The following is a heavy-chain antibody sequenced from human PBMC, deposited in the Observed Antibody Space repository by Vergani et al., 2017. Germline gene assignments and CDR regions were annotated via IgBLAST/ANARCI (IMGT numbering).Heavy chain of an antibody. CDR2: IKSKTDGGTT. J-gene: IGHJ4*02. CDR3: TTTPSPDEAGVDY. D-gene: IGHD6-19*01. V-gene: IGHV3-15*01. Sequence: EVQLVESGGGLVKPGGSLRLSCAASGFTFSNAWMSWVRQAPGKGLEWVGRIKSKTDGGTTDYAAPVKGRFTISRDDSKNTLYLQMNSLKTEDTAVYYCTTTPSPDEAGVDYWGQGTLVTVSS. CDR1: GFTFSNAW.